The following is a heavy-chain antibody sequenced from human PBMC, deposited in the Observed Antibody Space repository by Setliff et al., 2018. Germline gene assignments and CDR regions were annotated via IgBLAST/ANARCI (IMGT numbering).Heavy chain of an antibody. D-gene: IGHD2-2*01. V-gene: IGHV3-23*01. Sequence: GGSLRLSCATSGFTFSSYAMNWVRQAPGKGLEWVSNINPAGAKTYYADSVKGRFTISRDNSKNTLYLQMNSLRAEDTAVYYCAKEFTVVVPAALALDVWGKGTTVTVSS. J-gene: IGHJ6*04. CDR2: INPAGAKT. CDR1: GFTFSSYA. CDR3: AKEFTVVVPAALALDV.